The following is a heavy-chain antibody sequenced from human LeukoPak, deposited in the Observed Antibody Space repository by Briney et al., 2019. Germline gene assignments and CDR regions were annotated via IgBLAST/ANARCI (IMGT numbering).Heavy chain of an antibody. Sequence: SETLSLTCTVSGGSISSHYWSWIRQSPGKGLEWIGYIYYSGSTNYNPSLKSRVTISVDTSKNQFSLKLSSVTAADTAVYYCARDRVVTTDYYMDVWGKGTTVTVSS. CDR2: IYYSGST. J-gene: IGHJ6*03. D-gene: IGHD2-21*02. CDR3: ARDRVVTTDYYMDV. V-gene: IGHV4-59*11. CDR1: GGSISSHY.